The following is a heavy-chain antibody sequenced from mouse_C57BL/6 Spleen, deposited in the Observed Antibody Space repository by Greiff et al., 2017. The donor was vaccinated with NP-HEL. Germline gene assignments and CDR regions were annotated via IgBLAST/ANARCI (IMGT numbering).Heavy chain of an antibody. Sequence: EVQLVESGPGLVKPSQSLSLTCSVTGYSITSGYYWNWIRQFPGNKLEWMGYISYDGSNNYNPSLKNRISITRDTSKNQFFLKLNSVTTEDTATYYCARDDYDEEAWFAYWGQGTLVTVSA. J-gene: IGHJ3*01. CDR2: ISYDGSN. CDR3: ARDDYDEEAWFAY. D-gene: IGHD2-4*01. CDR1: GYSITSGYY. V-gene: IGHV3-6*01.